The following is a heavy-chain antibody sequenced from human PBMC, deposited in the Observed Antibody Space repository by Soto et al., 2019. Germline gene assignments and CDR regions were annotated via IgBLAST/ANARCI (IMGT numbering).Heavy chain of an antibody. CDR1: GFTFSSYA. D-gene: IGHD3-16*01. Sequence: QVQLVESGGGVVQPGRSLRLSCAASGFTFSSYAMHWVRQAPGKGLDWVAVVSYDGSNKYYADSVKGRFTFSRDNSKNPLYLQMNSLRPEDTALYYCARDLGGAIDYWGQGTLVTVSS. V-gene: IGHV3-30-3*01. CDR3: ARDLGGAIDY. J-gene: IGHJ4*02. CDR2: VSYDGSNK.